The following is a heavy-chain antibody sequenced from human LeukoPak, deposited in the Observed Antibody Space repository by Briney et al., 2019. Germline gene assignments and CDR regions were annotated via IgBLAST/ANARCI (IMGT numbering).Heavy chain of an antibody. D-gene: IGHD3-22*01. Sequence: GGSLRLSCAASGFTVSSNYMSWVRQAPGKGLEWVSVIYSGGSTYYADSVKGRFTISRDNSKNTLYLQMNSLKASDTAMYYRARLYYDSSGYNTGDAFDIWGQGTMVTVSS. J-gene: IGHJ3*02. CDR1: GFTVSSNY. V-gene: IGHV3-53*01. CDR2: IYSGGST. CDR3: ARLYYDSSGYNTGDAFDI.